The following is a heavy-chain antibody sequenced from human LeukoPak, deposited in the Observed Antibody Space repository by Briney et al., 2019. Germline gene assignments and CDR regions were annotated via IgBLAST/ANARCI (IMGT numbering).Heavy chain of an antibody. J-gene: IGHJ6*03. CDR1: GGSISSTYS. CDR3: ARGPQGGWSGSLYYYYMDV. Sequence: PSETLSLTCTVSGGSISSTYSWGWIRQPPGKGLEWIGNIYYSGSTYYNPSLKSRVTISVDTSKNQFSLKLSSVTAADTAVYYCARGPQGGWSGSLYYYYMDVWGKGTTVTVSS. V-gene: IGHV4-39*07. CDR2: IYYSGST. D-gene: IGHD3-3*01.